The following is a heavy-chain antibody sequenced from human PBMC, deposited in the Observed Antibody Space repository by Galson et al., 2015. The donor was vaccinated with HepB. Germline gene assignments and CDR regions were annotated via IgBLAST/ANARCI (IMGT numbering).Heavy chain of an antibody. J-gene: IGHJ6*03. CDR1: GGSITSDGYY. D-gene: IGHD5-18*01. Sequence: LSLTCTVSGGSITSDGYYWTWIRQHPGKGLDWIGYIYYSGSTYYNPSLRSRVTILVDTSKNQFSLKLNSVTAADTAVYYCAREGYTYGTGGYYYYYMDVCGKGTTVTVSS. CDR2: IYYSGST. V-gene: IGHV4-31*03. CDR3: AREGYTYGTGGYYYYYMDV.